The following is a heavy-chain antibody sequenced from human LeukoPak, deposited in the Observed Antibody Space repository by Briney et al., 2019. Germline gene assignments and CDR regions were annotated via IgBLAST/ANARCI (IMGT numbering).Heavy chain of an antibody. V-gene: IGHV4-39*07. Sequence: SETLSLTCTVSGGSISSSSYYWGWIRQPPGKGLEWIGSIYYSGSTYYNPSLKSRVTISVDTSKNQFSLKLSSVTAADTAVYYCARGEVYYYDSSGYPDAFDIWGQGTMVTVSS. J-gene: IGHJ3*02. CDR1: GGSISSSSYY. CDR2: IYYSGST. D-gene: IGHD3-22*01. CDR3: ARGEVYYYDSSGYPDAFDI.